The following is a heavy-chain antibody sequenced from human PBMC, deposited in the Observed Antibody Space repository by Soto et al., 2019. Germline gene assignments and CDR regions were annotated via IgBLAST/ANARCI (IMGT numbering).Heavy chain of an antibody. V-gene: IGHV4-31*03. CDR1: GGSMSRGDYY. CDR3: ATEQSDSSGYYGKTFDY. D-gene: IGHD3-22*01. CDR2: IYYSGST. Sequence: SETLSLTCTVSGGSMSRGDYYWSWIRQPPGKGLEWIGYIYYSGSTYYNPSLKSRVTISVDTSKNQFSLKLSSVTAADTAVYYCATEQSDSSGYYGKTFDYWGQGTLVTVSS. J-gene: IGHJ4*02.